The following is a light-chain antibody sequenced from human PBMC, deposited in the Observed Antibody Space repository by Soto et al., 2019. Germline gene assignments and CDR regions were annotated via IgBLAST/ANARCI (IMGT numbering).Light chain of an antibody. Sequence: QSALTQPPSASGSPGQSVTISCSGTSSDVGTYNHVSWYQQHPGKAPKLMIYEVSTRPSGVPDRFSGSKSGNTASLTVSGLQAEDEADYYCSSYADSNNYVFGTGIKLTVL. CDR1: SSDVGTYNH. CDR2: EVS. V-gene: IGLV2-8*01. CDR3: SSYADSNNYV. J-gene: IGLJ1*01.